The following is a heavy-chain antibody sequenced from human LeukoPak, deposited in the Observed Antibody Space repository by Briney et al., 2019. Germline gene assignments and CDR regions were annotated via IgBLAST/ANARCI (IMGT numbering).Heavy chain of an antibody. Sequence: PGGSLRLSCAASGFTFSGYYMSWIRQAPGKGLEWVSSISGSGGSTYYADSVKGRFTISRDNSKNTLYLQMNSLKTEDTAVYYCTTDRPYSGFDYWGQGTLVTVSS. CDR1: GFTFSGYY. V-gene: IGHV3-23*01. CDR2: ISGSGGST. D-gene: IGHD1-26*01. J-gene: IGHJ4*02. CDR3: TTDRPYSGFDY.